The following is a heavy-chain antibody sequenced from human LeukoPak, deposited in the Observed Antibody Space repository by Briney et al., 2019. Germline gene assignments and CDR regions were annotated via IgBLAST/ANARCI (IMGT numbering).Heavy chain of an antibody. D-gene: IGHD3-10*01. CDR1: GFSLSTSGAG. J-gene: IGHJ4*02. V-gene: IGHV2-5*02. CDR3: AHMRYYYGSGSYYFDY. Sequence: SGPALVKPTQTLTLTCTFSGFSLSTSGAGVGWIRQPPGKALEWLALIYWDDDKRYSPSLKSRLTITKDTSKNQVVLTMTNMDPVDTATYYCAHMRYYYGSGSYYFDYWGQGTLVTVSS. CDR2: IYWDDDK.